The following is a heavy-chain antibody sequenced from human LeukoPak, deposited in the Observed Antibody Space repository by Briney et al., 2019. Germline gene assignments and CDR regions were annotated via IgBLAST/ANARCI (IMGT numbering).Heavy chain of an antibody. D-gene: IGHD4-17*01. CDR1: GFTFSSYA. V-gene: IGHV3-23*01. CDR2: INYSSSVT. J-gene: IGHJ4*02. Sequence: GGSLRLSCAASGFTFSSYAPSWVRQAPGKGLEWISVINYSSSVTYYADSVKGRFTISRDNSRNTLYLQMNSLRAEDTAVYYCAKSLTTVTRAFDYWGQGTLVTVSS. CDR3: AKSLTTVTRAFDY.